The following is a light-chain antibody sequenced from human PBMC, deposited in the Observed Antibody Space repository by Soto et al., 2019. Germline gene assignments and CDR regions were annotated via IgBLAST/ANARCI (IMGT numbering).Light chain of an antibody. V-gene: IGKV1-5*03. J-gene: IGKJ4*01. Sequence: DIQMTQSPSTLSASVGDRVTITCRASQSISSWLAWYQQKPGKAPKLLIYKASSLEGGVPSRFSGSGSGTEFTLTLSSLQPDDFATYYCQHYNSYFLTFGGGTQVEIK. CDR1: QSISSW. CDR3: QHYNSYFLT. CDR2: KAS.